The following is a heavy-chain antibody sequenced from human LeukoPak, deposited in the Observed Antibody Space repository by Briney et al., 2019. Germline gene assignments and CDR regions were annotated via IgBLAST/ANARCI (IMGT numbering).Heavy chain of an antibody. D-gene: IGHD3-22*01. CDR2: IYYSGST. CDR3: ARLWYYYDSSGYYGEFDY. CDR1: GGSISSRSYY. V-gene: IGHV4-39*07. J-gene: IGHJ4*02. Sequence: SETLSLTCSVSGGSISSRSYYWGWIRQPPGKGLEWIGSIYYSGSTYYNPSLKSRVTISVDTSKNQFSLKLSSVTAADTAVYYCARLWYYYDSSGYYGEFDYWGQGTLVTVSS.